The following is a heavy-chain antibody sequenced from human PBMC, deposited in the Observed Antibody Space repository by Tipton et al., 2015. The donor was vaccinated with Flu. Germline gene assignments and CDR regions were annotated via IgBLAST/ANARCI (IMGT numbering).Heavy chain of an antibody. V-gene: IGHV4-61*05. J-gene: IGHJ3*02. CDR3: ARAPGVYESDAFDI. CDR1: GGSISSSSYY. Sequence: TLSLTCTVSGGSISSSSYYWSWIRQPPGKGLEWIGYIYYSGSTNYNPSLKSRVTISVDTSKNQFSLKLSSVTAADTAVYYCARAPGVYESDAFDIWGQGTMVTVSS. CDR2: IYYSGST. D-gene: IGHD2-8*01.